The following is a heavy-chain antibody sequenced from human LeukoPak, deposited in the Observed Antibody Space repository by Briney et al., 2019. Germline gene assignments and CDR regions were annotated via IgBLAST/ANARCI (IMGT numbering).Heavy chain of an antibody. Sequence: SVKVSCKASGGTFSSYAISWVRQAPGQGLEWMGGIIPIFGTVNYAQKFQGRVTITADESTSTAYMELSSLRSEDTAVYYCARGPTAMVTRFDYWGQGTLVTVSS. V-gene: IGHV1-69*13. CDR1: GGTFSSYA. J-gene: IGHJ4*02. CDR2: IIPIFGTV. D-gene: IGHD5-18*01. CDR3: ARGPTAMVTRFDY.